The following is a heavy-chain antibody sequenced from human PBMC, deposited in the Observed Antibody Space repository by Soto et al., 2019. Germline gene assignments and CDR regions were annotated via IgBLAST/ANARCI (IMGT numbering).Heavy chain of an antibody. V-gene: IGHV3-23*01. D-gene: IGHD6-6*01. J-gene: IGHJ6*03. CDR1: GFTFSSYA. CDR3: AKPPIAARTYYYYYYYMDV. CDR2: ISGSGGST. Sequence: TGGSLRLSCAASGFTFSSYAMSWVRQAPGKGLEWVSAISGSGGSTYYADSVKGRFTISRDNSKNTLYLQMNSLRAEDTAVYYCAKPPIAARTYYYYYYYMDVWGKGTTVTAP.